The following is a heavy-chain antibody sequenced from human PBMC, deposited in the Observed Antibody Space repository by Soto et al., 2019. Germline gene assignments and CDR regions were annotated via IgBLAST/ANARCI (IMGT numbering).Heavy chain of an antibody. CDR1: GFSLSTTGVG. V-gene: IGHV2-5*02. J-gene: IGHJ2*01. D-gene: IGHD3-16*01. Sequence: QITLKESGPTLVKPTQTLTLTCTVSGFSLSTTGVGVGWIRQAPGKALDYLAIIFWDDDKYYSPPLKSRITITKDTSENQVVLTPTDVAPVDTATYYCAYRRLQGATYFDLWGRGTLVTVSS. CDR3: AYRRLQGATYFDL. CDR2: IFWDDDK.